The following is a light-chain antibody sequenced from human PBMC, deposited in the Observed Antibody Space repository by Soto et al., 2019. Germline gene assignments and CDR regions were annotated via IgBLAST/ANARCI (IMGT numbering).Light chain of an antibody. J-gene: IGKJ1*01. V-gene: IGKV4-1*01. Sequence: DIVMTQSPDSLAVSLGERATINCKSSQSVLYSSNNKNYLAWYQQKPGQPPKLLIYWASTRKSGVPDRFSGSGSGTDFTLTISSLRAEDVAVYYCQQYYDPPRTFGQGTKVDIK. CDR2: WAS. CDR3: QQYYDPPRT. CDR1: QSVLYSSNNKNY.